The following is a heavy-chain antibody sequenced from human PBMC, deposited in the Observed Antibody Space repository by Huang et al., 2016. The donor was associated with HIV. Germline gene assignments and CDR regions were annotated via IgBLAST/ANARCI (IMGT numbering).Heavy chain of an antibody. CDR2: ISNDGSNN. CDR3: ARAKDTWDAYDI. CDR1: GFPFNNHA. J-gene: IGHJ3*02. Sequence: QVQLVESGGGVVQPGRSLRLSCAASGFPFNNHAMHWVRQAPGKVLEWLEVISNDGSNNYYADSVKCRFTISRDSSKSTLFLHMTSLRTEDTAVYYCARAKDTWDAYDIWGQGTMVIVSS. V-gene: IGHV3-30-3*01. D-gene: IGHD5-18*01.